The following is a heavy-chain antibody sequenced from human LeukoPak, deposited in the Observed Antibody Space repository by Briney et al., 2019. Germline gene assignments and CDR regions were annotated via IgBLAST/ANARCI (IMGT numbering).Heavy chain of an antibody. D-gene: IGHD4-23*01. CDR1: GFTFSSYA. Sequence: GGSLRRSCAGSGFTFSSYAMSWVGQAPGKGREGVSAISGSGGSTYYADSVKGRFTTSRDNSKNTLYLQMNSLRAEATAVYSCAKRAYGGHSAFDYWGQGPLVTVSS. J-gene: IGHJ4*02. V-gene: IGHV3-23*01. CDR2: ISGSGGST. CDR3: AKRAYGGHSAFDY.